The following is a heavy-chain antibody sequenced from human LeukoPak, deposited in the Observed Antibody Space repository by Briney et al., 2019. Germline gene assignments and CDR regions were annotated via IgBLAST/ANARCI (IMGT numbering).Heavy chain of an antibody. J-gene: IGHJ5*02. CDR2: IHQSGNT. D-gene: IGHD3-10*01. CDR3: ARIHGSGTYYNPQNWFDP. V-gene: IGHV4-38-2*02. CDR1: GYSISSGYY. Sequence: PSETLSLTCTVSGYSISSGYYWGWIRPPPGKGLEWIGSIHQSGNTFYNPSLKSRVTISVDTSKNQFSLKLRSVTAADTAVYHCARIHGSGTYYNPQNWFDPWGQGTLVTVST.